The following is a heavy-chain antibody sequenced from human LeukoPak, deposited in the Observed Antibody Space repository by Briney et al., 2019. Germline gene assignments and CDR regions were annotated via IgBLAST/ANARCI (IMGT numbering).Heavy chain of an antibody. Sequence: SETLSLTCTVSGGSISSSSYYWGWIRQPPGKGLEWIGEINHSGSTNYNPSLKSRVTISVDTSKNQFSLKLSYVTAADTAVYYCARPTAHDSSGYHYFDYWGQGTLVTVSS. D-gene: IGHD3-22*01. CDR2: INHSGST. V-gene: IGHV4-39*07. CDR1: GGSISSSSYY. J-gene: IGHJ4*02. CDR3: ARPTAHDSSGYHYFDY.